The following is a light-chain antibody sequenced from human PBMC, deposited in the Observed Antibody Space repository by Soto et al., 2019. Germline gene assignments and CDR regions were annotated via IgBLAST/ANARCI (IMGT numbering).Light chain of an antibody. CDR2: EAS. Sequence: DIQMTQSPSTLSASVGDRVTITCRASQSISRWLAWYQQKPGTVPKLLIYEASTLESGVPSRFSCSRSGTEFTLTVSSLQPDDFATYYCQQYNDSFPYTVAQGTKVDIK. CDR1: QSISRW. V-gene: IGKV1-5*03. J-gene: IGKJ2*01. CDR3: QQYNDSFPYT.